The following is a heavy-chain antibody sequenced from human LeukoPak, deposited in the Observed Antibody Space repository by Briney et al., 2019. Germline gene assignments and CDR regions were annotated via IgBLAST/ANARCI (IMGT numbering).Heavy chain of an antibody. CDR2: MNPNSGNT. D-gene: IGHD3-10*01. J-gene: IGHJ4*02. Sequence: ASVKVSCKASGYTFTSYDINWVRQATGQGLEWMGWMNPNSGNTGYAQKFQGRVTITRNTSISTAYMELSSLRSEDTAVYYCARDRVTMVRGVIIIGYWGQGTLVTVSS. CDR3: ARDRVTMVRGVIIIGY. CDR1: GYTFTSYD. V-gene: IGHV1-8*03.